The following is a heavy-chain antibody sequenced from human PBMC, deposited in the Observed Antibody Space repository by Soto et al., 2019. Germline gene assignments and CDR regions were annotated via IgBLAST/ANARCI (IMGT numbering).Heavy chain of an antibody. Sequence: SLKVSCKASGGTFSSYAISWVRQAPGPGREWMGGIIPLIGRANYAQKIQGRVTITADSSTSTAYMELSSLRSEDTAGSYWASEDTKKNFGVVSDYGMEVWGQGNSVTVSS. D-gene: IGHD3-3*01. V-gene: IGHV1-69*10. CDR1: GGTFSSYA. CDR3: ASEDTKKNFGVVSDYGMEV. J-gene: IGHJ6*02. CDR2: IIPLIGRA.